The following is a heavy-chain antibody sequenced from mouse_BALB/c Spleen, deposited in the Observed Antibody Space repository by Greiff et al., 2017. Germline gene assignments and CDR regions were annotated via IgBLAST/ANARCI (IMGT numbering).Heavy chain of an antibody. CDR1: GFSLTSYG. J-gene: IGHJ4*01. CDR2: IWSGGST. V-gene: IGHV2-2*02. D-gene: IGHD2-10*02. CDR3: ARIGYGNYGYYAMDY. Sequence: VQLQESGPGLVQPSQSLSITCTVSGFSLTSYGVHWVRQSPGKGLEWLGVIWSGGSTDYNAAFISRLSISKDNSKSQVFFKMNSLQANDTAIYYCARIGYGNYGYYAMDYWGQGTSVTVSS.